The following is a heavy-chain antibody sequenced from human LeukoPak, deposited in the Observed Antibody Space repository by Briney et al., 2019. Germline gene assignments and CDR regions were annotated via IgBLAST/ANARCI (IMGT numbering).Heavy chain of an antibody. D-gene: IGHD2/OR15-2a*01. CDR3: AREGPRGNSQFDY. V-gene: IGHV3-33*08. CDR2: IWYDGSNK. J-gene: IGHJ4*02. CDR1: GFTFSSHA. Sequence: LTGGSLRLSCAASGFTFSSHAMHWVRQAPGKGLEWVALIWYDGSNKYYTDSVKGRLTISRDNSKDTLFLQMNSLRAEDTAVYYCAREGPRGNSQFDYWGQGTLVTVSS.